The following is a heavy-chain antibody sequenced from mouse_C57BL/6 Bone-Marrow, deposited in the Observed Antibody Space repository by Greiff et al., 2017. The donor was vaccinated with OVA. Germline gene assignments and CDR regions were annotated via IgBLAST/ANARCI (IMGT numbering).Heavy chain of an antibody. CDR3: ARMGGSSYDWYFDV. V-gene: IGHV2-2*01. D-gene: IGHD1-1*01. J-gene: IGHJ1*03. Sequence: VMLVESGPGLVQPSQSLSITCTVSGFSLTSYGVHWVRQSPGTGLEWLGVIWSGGSTDYNAAFISRLSISKDNSKSQVFFKMNSLQADDTAIYYCARMGGSSYDWYFDVWGTGTTVTVSS. CDR2: IWSGGST. CDR1: GFSLTSYG.